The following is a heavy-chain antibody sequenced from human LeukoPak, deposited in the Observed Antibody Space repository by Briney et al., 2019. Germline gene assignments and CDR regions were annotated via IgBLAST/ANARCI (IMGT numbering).Heavy chain of an antibody. CDR3: ARALYYYGSGRIGNWFDP. J-gene: IGHJ5*02. CDR2: IYYSGST. V-gene: IGHV4-39*07. CDR1: GGSISSSSYY. D-gene: IGHD3-10*01. Sequence: SETLSLTCTVSGGSISSSSYYWGWIRQPPGKGLEWIGSIYYSGSTYYNPSLKSRVTISVDTSKNQFSLKLSSVTAADTAVYYCARALYYYGSGRIGNWFDPWGQGTLVTVSS.